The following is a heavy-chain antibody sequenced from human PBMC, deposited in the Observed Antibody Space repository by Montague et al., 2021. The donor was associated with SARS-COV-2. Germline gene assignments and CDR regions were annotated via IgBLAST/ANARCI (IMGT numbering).Heavy chain of an antibody. J-gene: IGHJ4*02. Sequence: SETLSLTCTVSGGSISSYYWSWIRQPPGKGLEWIGYIYYSGSTNYNPSLKSRVTISVDTSKNQFSLKLSSVTAADTAVYYCARVGHRGSGNYYSHWGQGTLVTVSS. D-gene: IGHD3-10*01. CDR3: ARVGHRGSGNYYSH. CDR1: GGSISSYY. CDR2: IYYSGST. V-gene: IGHV4-59*01.